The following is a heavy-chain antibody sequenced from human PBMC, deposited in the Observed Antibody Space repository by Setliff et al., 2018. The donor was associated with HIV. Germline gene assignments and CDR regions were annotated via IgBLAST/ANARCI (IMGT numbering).Heavy chain of an antibody. Sequence: GGSLRLSCAASGFTSSRSGMHWVRQAPGKGLEWVAVIWSDGNNKQYVDSVKGRFTISRDNSKNTLYLQMNSLRDEDTAVYFCARGGDTFGYDWFDPWGQGTLVTVSS. D-gene: IGHD5-18*01. CDR3: ARGGDTFGYDWFDP. V-gene: IGHV3-33*01. CDR1: GFTSSRSG. J-gene: IGHJ5*02. CDR2: IWSDGNNK.